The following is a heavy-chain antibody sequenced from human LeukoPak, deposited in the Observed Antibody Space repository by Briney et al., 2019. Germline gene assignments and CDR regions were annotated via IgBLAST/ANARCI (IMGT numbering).Heavy chain of an antibody. J-gene: IGHJ6*03. Sequence: PSETLSLTCTVSGGSISSGSYYWSWIRQPAGKGLEWIGRIYTSGSTNYNPSLKSRVTISVDTSKNQFSLKLSSVTAADTAVYYCARDRGKGGSGSYSNYYYYYYMDVWGKGTTVTISS. V-gene: IGHV4-61*02. CDR3: ARDRGKGGSGSYSNYYYYYYMDV. D-gene: IGHD3-10*01. CDR2: IYTSGST. CDR1: GGSISSGSYY.